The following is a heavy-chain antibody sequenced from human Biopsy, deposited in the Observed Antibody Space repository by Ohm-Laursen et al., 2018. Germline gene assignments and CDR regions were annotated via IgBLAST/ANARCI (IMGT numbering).Heavy chain of an antibody. CDR3: ARVWSVYGAPVKWNEAFDI. V-gene: IGHV3-11*01. CDR2: ISGGSGII. J-gene: IGHJ3*02. CDR1: GFTFSDYY. Sequence: SLRLSCSASGFTFSDYYMTWIRQAPGKGPEWVSYISGGSGIIYYADSVKGRFTISRDNAQNSLFLQMNSLRAADTAMYYCARVWSVYGAPVKWNEAFDIWGQGTMVTVSS. D-gene: IGHD4-17*01.